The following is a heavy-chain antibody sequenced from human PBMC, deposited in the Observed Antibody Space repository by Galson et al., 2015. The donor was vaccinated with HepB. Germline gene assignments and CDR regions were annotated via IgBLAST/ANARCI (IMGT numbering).Heavy chain of an antibody. CDR3: ARGGGFYSSGWYAYFDY. CDR1: GYTFTSYA. V-gene: IGHV1-3*01. CDR2: INAGNGNT. Sequence: SVKVSCKASGYTFTSYAMHWVRQAPGQRLEWMGWINAGNGNTKYSQKFRGRVTITRDTSASTAYMELSSLRSEDTAVYYCARGGGFYSSGWYAYFDYWGQGTLVTVSS. J-gene: IGHJ4*02. D-gene: IGHD6-19*01.